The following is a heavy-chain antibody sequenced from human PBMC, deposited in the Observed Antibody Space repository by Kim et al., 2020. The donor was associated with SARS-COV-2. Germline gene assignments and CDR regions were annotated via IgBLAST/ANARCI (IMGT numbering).Heavy chain of an antibody. D-gene: IGHD6-13*01. CDR2: ISGSGGST. Sequence: GGSLRLSCAASGFTFSSYAMSWVRQAPGKGLEWVSAISGSGGSTYYADSVKGRFTISRDNSKNTLYLQMNSLRAEDTAVYYCAKDRKNSRWQEAGNDYWGQGTLVTVSS. V-gene: IGHV3-23*01. CDR3: AKDRKNSRWQEAGNDY. J-gene: IGHJ4*02. CDR1: GFTFSSYA.